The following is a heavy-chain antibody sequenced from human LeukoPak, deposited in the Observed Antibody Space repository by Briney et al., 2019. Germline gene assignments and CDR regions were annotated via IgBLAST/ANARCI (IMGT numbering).Heavy chain of an antibody. J-gene: IGHJ3*02. D-gene: IGHD3-22*01. CDR2: ISGSGGST. CDR3: AKLYDSSGYSLFDN. CDR1: GFTFSSHA. Sequence: QPGGSLRLSCAASGFTFSSHAMSWVRQAPGKGLEWVSAISGSGGSTYYADSVKGRFTISRDNSKNTLYLQMNSLRAEDTAVYYCAKLYDSSGYSLFDNWGQGTMVTVSS. V-gene: IGHV3-23*01.